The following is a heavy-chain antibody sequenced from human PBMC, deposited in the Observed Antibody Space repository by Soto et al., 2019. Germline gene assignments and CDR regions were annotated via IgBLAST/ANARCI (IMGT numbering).Heavy chain of an antibody. V-gene: IGHV4-34*01. J-gene: IGHJ6*03. CDR1: GGSFSGYY. CDR2: INHSGST. D-gene: IGHD4-17*01. Sequence: PSETLSLTCAVYGGSFSGYYWSWIRQPPGKGLEWIGEINHSGSTNYNPSLKSRVTISVDTSKNQFSLKLSSVTAADTAVYYCARGLRDMTTVTTYYYYYYMDVWGKGTTVTVSS. CDR3: ARGLRDMTTVTTYYYYYYMDV.